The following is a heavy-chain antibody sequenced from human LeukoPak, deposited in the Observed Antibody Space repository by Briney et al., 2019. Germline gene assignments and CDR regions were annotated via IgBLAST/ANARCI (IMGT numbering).Heavy chain of an antibody. J-gene: IGHJ4*02. CDR1: GFTFSIYA. CDR2: ISRNGGGT. Sequence: PGGSLRLSCAASGFTFSIYAMYWVRQAPGKGLEYVSSISRNGGGTSYANSVKGRFSISRDNSKNTLYLQMGSLRAEDMAVYYCARDRVGSSWSEFDYWGQGTLVTVSS. CDR3: ARDRVGSSWSEFDY. V-gene: IGHV3-64*01. D-gene: IGHD6-13*01.